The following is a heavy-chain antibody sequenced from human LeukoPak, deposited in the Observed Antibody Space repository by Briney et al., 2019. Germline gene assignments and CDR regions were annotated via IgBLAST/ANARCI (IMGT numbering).Heavy chain of an antibody. D-gene: IGHD3-22*01. CDR3: ARDLGGVSSGPDYFDY. J-gene: IGHJ4*02. CDR2: INWNGGST. CDR1: GFTFDDYG. Sequence: GGSLRLSCAASGFTFDDYGMSWVRQAPGKGLEWVSGINWNGGSTGYADSVKGRFTISRGNAKNSLYLQMNSLRAEDTALYYCARDLGGVSSGPDYFDYWGQGTLVTVSS. V-gene: IGHV3-20*04.